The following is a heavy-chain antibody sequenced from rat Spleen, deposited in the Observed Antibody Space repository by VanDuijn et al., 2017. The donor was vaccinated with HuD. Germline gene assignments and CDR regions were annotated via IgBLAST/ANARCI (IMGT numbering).Heavy chain of an antibody. CDR1: GFTFSNYG. Sequence: EVQLVESGGGLVQPGSPLKLSCAASGFTFSNYGLAWVRQAPTKGLEWVATISSDGGRNFYRDSVKGRFTISRDNAKNTQYLQMDSLRSEDTATYYCARRLGYYFDYWGQGVMVTVSS. CDR3: ARRLGYYFDY. V-gene: IGHV5-29*01. J-gene: IGHJ2*01. D-gene: IGHD5-1*01. CDR2: ISSDGGRN.